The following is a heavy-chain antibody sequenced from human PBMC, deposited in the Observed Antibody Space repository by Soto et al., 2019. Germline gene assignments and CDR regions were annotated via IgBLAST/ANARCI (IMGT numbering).Heavy chain of an antibody. J-gene: IGHJ4*02. CDR1: GFTFSSYW. CDR2: IKQDGSEK. Sequence: GGSLRLSCAASGFTFSSYWMSWVRQAPGKGLEWVANIKQDGSEKYYMDSVKGRFSISRDNPKNSLYLQMNSLRAEDTAVYYCARGSGSYYGPMGYFDYWGQGTLVTVSS. V-gene: IGHV3-7*05. D-gene: IGHD1-26*01. CDR3: ARGSGSYYGPMGYFDY.